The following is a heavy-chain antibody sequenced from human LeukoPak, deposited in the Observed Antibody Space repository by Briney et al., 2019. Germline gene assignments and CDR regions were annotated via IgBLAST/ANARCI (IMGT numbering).Heavy chain of an antibody. D-gene: IGHD6-19*01. J-gene: IGHJ5*02. Sequence: ASVKVSCKASGYTFTGYYMHWVRQAPGQGLEWMGWINPNSGGTNYAQKFQGRVTITRDTSASTAYMELSSLRSEDTAVYYCARDEGSGWQNAQPRDNWFDPWGQGTLVTVSS. V-gene: IGHV1-2*02. CDR2: INPNSGGT. CDR3: ARDEGSGWQNAQPRDNWFDP. CDR1: GYTFTGYY.